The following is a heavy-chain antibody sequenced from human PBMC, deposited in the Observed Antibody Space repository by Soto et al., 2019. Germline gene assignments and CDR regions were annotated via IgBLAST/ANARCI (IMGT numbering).Heavy chain of an antibody. Sequence: GGSLRLSCAASGFTVSTHDISWVRQAPGKGLEWVSHIYSGGSIYYADSVKGRFTISRDNAKNTLYLQMNSLRAEDTAVYYCSNWFDPWGQGTLVTVSS. CDR3: SNWFDP. V-gene: IGHV3-53*01. J-gene: IGHJ5*02. CDR2: IYSGGSI. CDR1: GFTVSTHD.